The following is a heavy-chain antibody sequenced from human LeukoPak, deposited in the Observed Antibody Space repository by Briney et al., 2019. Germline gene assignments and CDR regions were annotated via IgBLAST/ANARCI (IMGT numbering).Heavy chain of an antibody. CDR2: IRYDGSNK. D-gene: IGHD2-2*01. Sequence: GGSLRLSCAASGFTFSSYGMHWVRQAPGKGLEWVAFIRYDGSNKYYADSVKGRFTISRDNSKNTLYLQMNSLRAEDTAVYYCAKDFGYQLLRYYFDYWGQGTLVTVSS. CDR1: GFTFSSYG. J-gene: IGHJ4*02. CDR3: AKDFGYQLLRYYFDY. V-gene: IGHV3-30*02.